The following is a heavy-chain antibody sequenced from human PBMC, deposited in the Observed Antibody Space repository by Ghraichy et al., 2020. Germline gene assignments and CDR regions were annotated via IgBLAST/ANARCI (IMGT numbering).Heavy chain of an antibody. CDR1: GGAISSGGYY. D-gene: IGHD6-19*01. CDR2: TFHSGNT. V-gene: IGHV4-31*03. Sequence: SQTLSLTCTVSGGAISSGGYYWSWIRQRPGKGLEWIGYTFHSGNTYDNPSLRSRVTISADTSNNQFSLRVSSVTAADTAVYYCEKDHSSTPGQMDVWGQGTTVTVSS. CDR3: EKDHSSTPGQMDV. J-gene: IGHJ6*02.